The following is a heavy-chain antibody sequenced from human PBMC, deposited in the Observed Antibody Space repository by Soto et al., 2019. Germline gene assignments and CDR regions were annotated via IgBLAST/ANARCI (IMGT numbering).Heavy chain of an antibody. V-gene: IGHV3-72*01. CDR3: SMLGGWSGGSSGMDV. CDR2: IRRKANSYTT. CDR1: GLIFSDYH. J-gene: IGHJ6*02. D-gene: IGHD6-19*01. Sequence: EVQLVESGGGLVQPGGSLRLSCAASGLIFSDYHMDWVRQAPGKGLEWVGRIRRKANSYTTEYAASVKGRFTISRDDSKNSLYVQMNGLTSEDTAVYYCSMLGGWSGGSSGMDVWGQGTTVTVSS.